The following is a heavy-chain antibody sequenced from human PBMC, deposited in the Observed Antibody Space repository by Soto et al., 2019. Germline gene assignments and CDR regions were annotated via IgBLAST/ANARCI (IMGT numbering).Heavy chain of an antibody. J-gene: IGHJ6*02. CDR1: GGSISSGGYY. CDR3: ARDDCGDSNYYYGMDV. D-gene: IGHD4-17*01. V-gene: IGHV4-31*03. Sequence: QVQLQESGPGLVKPSQTLSLTCTVSGGSISSGGYYWSWIRQHPGKGLEWIGYIYYSGSTYYNPSLKSRVTIAVDTSKNQFSLKLCSVTAAAAAVYYWARDDCGDSNYYYGMDVWGQGTTVTVSS. CDR2: IYYSGST.